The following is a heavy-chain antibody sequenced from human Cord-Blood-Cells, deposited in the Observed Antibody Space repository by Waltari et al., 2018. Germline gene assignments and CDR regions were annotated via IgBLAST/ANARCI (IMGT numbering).Heavy chain of an antibody. CDR1: GFTVSSNY. CDR3: ARSYSNYYYYGMDV. J-gene: IGHJ6*02. Sequence: EVQLVESGGGLIQPGGSLRLSCAASGFTVSSNYMSGVGQAPWKGLEWVSVIYSGGSTYYADSVKGRFTISRDNSKNTLYLQMNSLRAEDTAVYYCARSYSNYYYYGMDVWGQGTTVTVSS. D-gene: IGHD4-4*01. V-gene: IGHV3-53*01. CDR2: IYSGGST.